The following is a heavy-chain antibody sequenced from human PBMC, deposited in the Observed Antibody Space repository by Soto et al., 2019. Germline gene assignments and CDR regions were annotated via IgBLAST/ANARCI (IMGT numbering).Heavy chain of an antibody. CDR2: ILHDGNDK. Sequence: GALRHSLGGPGFTFGGYIFPLGRQGPGKGLEWVAFILHDGNDKYYADSVKGRFTISRDNAKNSLYLQMNSLRAGDTAVYYCARHPERIAEIGWFDPWGQGTLVTVSS. V-gene: IGHV3-30-3*01. J-gene: IGHJ5*02. D-gene: IGHD6-13*01. CDR1: GFTFGGYI. CDR3: ARHPERIAEIGWFDP.